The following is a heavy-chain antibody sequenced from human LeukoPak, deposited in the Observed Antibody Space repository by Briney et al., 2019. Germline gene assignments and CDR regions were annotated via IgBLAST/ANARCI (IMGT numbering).Heavy chain of an antibody. V-gene: IGHV3-21*01. CDR3: AIGGHAYYDSSGYRYYFDY. CDR1: GFTFSTYS. D-gene: IGHD3-22*01. CDR2: ITSSSSYI. J-gene: IGHJ4*02. Sequence: GGSLRLSCAASGFTFSTYSMNWVRQAPGKGLEWVSSITSSSSYIYYADSVKGRFTFSRDNAKNSLYLQMNSLRAEDTAVYYCAIGGHAYYDSSGYRYYFDYWGQGTLVTVSS.